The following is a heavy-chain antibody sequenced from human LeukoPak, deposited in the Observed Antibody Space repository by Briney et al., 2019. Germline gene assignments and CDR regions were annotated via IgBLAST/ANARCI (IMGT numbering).Heavy chain of an antibody. V-gene: IGHV4-34*01. CDR3: ARAQYVDISGFYPGY. CDR2: INXRXXX. J-gene: IGHJ4*02. Sequence: PSETLSPTCAVYGGSFSGYYWXXXRQPPXXGXXXXXXINXRXXXNXXXXLRXRVXXXXDXSKSQFSLKLSSVTAADTAVYYCARAQYVDISGFYPGYWGQGTLVTVSS. CDR1: GGSFSGYY. D-gene: IGHD3-22*01.